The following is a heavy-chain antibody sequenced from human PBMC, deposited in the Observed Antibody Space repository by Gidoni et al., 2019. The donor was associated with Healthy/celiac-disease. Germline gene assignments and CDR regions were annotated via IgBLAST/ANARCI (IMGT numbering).Heavy chain of an antibody. D-gene: IGHD2-2*01. J-gene: IGHJ4*02. Sequence: EVQLVESGGGLVQPGRSLRLACAASGSPFDDYSMHWVRQAPGRGLEWVSGISWNSGSIGYADSVKGRFTISRDNAKNSLYLQMNSLRAEDTALYYCAKEKKDIVVVPAAVSYYFDYWGQGTLVTVSS. CDR3: AKEKKDIVVVPAAVSYYFDY. V-gene: IGHV3-9*01. CDR2: ISWNSGSI. CDR1: GSPFDDYS.